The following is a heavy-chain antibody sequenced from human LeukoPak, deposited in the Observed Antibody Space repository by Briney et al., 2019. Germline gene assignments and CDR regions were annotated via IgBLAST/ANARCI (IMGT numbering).Heavy chain of an antibody. CDR2: LSFDGSNK. CDR1: GFTFSSYA. V-gene: IGHV3-30-3*01. CDR3: ARGLGYYGSGNLADY. D-gene: IGHD3-10*01. Sequence: GGSLRLSCAASGFTFSSYAMLWVRQAPGKEREWVAVLSFDGSNKYYADSVKGRFTISRGNAKNSLYLQMNSLRAEDTAVYYCARGLGYYGSGNLADYWGQGTLVTVSS. J-gene: IGHJ4*02.